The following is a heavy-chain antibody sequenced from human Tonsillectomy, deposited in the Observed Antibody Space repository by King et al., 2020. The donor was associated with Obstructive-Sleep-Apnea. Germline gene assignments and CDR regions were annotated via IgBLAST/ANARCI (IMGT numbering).Heavy chain of an antibody. CDR2: IKEDGTEK. CDR1: GFVFSNYW. J-gene: IGHJ6*02. V-gene: IGHV3-7*03. CDR3: ARDATSSWYAYYYGMDV. Sequence: QLVQSGGGLVQPGGSLRLSCAASGFVFSNYWMSWVRQAPGKGLEWVANIKEDGTEKHYVDSVKGRFTISRDNAKNSLYLQMNGLRAEDTAVYYCARDATSSWYAYYYGMDVWGQGTTVTVSS. D-gene: IGHD6-13*01.